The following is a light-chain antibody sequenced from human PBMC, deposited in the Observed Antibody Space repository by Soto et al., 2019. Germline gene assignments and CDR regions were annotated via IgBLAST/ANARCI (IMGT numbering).Light chain of an antibody. CDR2: DAS. V-gene: IGKV3-11*01. CDR3: QQSSNWPPEIT. J-gene: IGKJ5*01. CDR1: QSVPRH. Sequence: IVLTQSPACLSFSPGERATVSCSSSQSVPRHLAWYQQRPGLPPRLLIYDASSRATGVPDRFSGSGSGTDFILTISSLEPEDFAVYYCQQSSNWPPEITFGQGTRLEIK.